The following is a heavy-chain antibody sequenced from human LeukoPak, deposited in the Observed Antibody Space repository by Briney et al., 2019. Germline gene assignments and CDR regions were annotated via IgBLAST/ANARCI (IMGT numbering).Heavy chain of an antibody. CDR2: IRSKANSYAT. CDR1: GFTFSGSA. Sequence: PGGSLRLSCAASGFTFSGSAMHWVRQASGKGLEWVGRIRSKANSYATAYAASVKGRFTISRDDSKNTAYLQMNSLKTEDTAVYYCTRQPIVPAASGTYWGQGTLVTVSS. D-gene: IGHD2-2*01. J-gene: IGHJ4*02. CDR3: TRQPIVPAASGTY. V-gene: IGHV3-73*01.